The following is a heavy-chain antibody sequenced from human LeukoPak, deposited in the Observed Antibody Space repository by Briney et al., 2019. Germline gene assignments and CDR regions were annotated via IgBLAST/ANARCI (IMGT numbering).Heavy chain of an antibody. CDR3: ARGSIAAPFDY. CDR1: GFTFSSYG. Sequence: GGSLRLSCAASGFTFSSYGMHWVRQAPGKGLEWVAVIWYDGSIKYYGDSVRGRFTISRDNPKNTLFLQMNSLRAEDTAVYYCARGSIAAPFDYWGQGTLVTVSS. D-gene: IGHD6-6*01. CDR2: IWYDGSIK. J-gene: IGHJ4*02. V-gene: IGHV3-33*01.